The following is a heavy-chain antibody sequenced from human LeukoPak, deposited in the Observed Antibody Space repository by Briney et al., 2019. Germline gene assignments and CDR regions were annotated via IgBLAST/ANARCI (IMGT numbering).Heavy chain of an antibody. Sequence: PGGSLRLSCAASGFTFSSYEMNWVRQAPGKGLEGVSYISSSGSTIYYADSVKGRFTISRDNAKNSLYLQMDSLRAEDTAVYYCASEGLRSPASFDYWGQGTLVTVSS. D-gene: IGHD5-12*01. CDR3: ASEGLRSPASFDY. CDR2: ISSSGSTI. CDR1: GFTFSSYE. J-gene: IGHJ4*02. V-gene: IGHV3-48*03.